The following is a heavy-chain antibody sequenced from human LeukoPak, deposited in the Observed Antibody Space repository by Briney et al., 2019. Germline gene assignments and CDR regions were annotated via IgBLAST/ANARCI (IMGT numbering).Heavy chain of an antibody. CDR2: IYYSGST. D-gene: IGHD3-22*01. V-gene: IGHV4-59*01. Sequence: SETLSLTCTVSGGSISSYYWSWIRQPPGKGLEWIGYIYYSGSTNYNPSLKSRVTISVDTSKNQFSLKLSSVTAADTAVYYCARDYYDSSSYYYGDAFDIWGQGTMVTVSS. CDR1: GGSISSYY. CDR3: ARDYYDSSSYYYGDAFDI. J-gene: IGHJ3*02.